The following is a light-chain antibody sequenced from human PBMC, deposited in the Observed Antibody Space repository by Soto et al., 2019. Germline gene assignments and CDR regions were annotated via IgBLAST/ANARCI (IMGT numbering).Light chain of an antibody. J-gene: IGLJ1*01. CDR1: SSDVGVYNY. V-gene: IGLV2-11*01. CDR3: SSFAGTNSFV. Sequence: QSVLTQPRSVSGSPGQSVTISCTGTSSDVGVYNYVSWYQQRPGKAPKLIIYEVTRRPSGVPDRIFGSKSYTTASLTVSGLQAEDEADYYCSSFAGTNSFVFGTGTKVTVL. CDR2: EVT.